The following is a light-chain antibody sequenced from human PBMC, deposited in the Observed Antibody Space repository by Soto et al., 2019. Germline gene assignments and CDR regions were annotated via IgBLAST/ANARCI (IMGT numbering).Light chain of an antibody. V-gene: IGKV3-20*01. CDR2: GAS. CDR1: QSVSSSN. J-gene: IGKJ1*01. Sequence: EIVLTQSPGTLSLSPGERATLSCRASQSVSSSNLAWYQQKPGQAPRLLIYGASSRATGIPDRFSGSGSGTDVTLTISRLEPEDFAVYYCQQYGRSPWTFGQGTKVEIK. CDR3: QQYGRSPWT.